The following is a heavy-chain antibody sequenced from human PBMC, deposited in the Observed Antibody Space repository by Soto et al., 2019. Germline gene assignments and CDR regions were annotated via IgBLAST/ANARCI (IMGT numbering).Heavy chain of an antibody. CDR2: MNPNSGNT. V-gene: IGHV1-8*01. CDR3: ARGLYYDFWSGYSNWFDP. Sequence: GASVKVSCKASGYTFTSYDINWVRQATGQGLEWMGWMNPNSGNTGYAQKFQGRVTMTRNISISTAYMELSSLRSEDTAVYYCARGLYYDFWSGYSNWFDPWGQGTLVTVSS. J-gene: IGHJ5*02. D-gene: IGHD3-3*01. CDR1: GYTFTSYD.